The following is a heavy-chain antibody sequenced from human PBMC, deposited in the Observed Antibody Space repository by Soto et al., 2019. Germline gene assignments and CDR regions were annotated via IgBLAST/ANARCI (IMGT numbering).Heavy chain of an antibody. D-gene: IGHD4-4*01. CDR1: GFTFNNAW. J-gene: IGHJ4*02. Sequence: EVQLVESGGGLVRPGGSLRLSCVASGFTFNNAWMNWVRQAPGKGLEWVGRIRSKADGGTIDYAAPVKDRFTISRDASKNTLHLQMNSLKTEDTAVYYCTREPDYSNYFEYWGQGTLVTVSS. CDR2: IRSKADGGTI. V-gene: IGHV3-15*07. CDR3: TREPDYSNYFEY.